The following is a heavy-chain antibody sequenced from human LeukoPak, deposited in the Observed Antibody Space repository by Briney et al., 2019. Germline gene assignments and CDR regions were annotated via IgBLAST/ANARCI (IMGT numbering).Heavy chain of an antibody. CDR3: ASAYSSSWNWFDP. D-gene: IGHD6-13*01. J-gene: IGHJ5*02. Sequence: GASVKVSCKASGYTFTSYYMHWVRQAPGQRLEWMGWINAGNGNTKYSQKFQGRVTITRDTSASTAYMELSSLRSEDTAVYYCASAYSSSWNWFDPWGQGTLVTVSS. CDR2: INAGNGNT. CDR1: GYTFTSYY. V-gene: IGHV1-3*01.